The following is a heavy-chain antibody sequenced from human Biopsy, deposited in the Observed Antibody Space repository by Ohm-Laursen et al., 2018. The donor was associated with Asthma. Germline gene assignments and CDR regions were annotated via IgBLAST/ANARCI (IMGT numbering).Heavy chain of an antibody. Sequence: SLRLSCAASGFTFSNYGMHWVRPAPGQGLDWVAVISFDGSNKNYTDSVKGRFTTSRDNSRNTLHLQMNSLRAEDTAVCYCAKDVFPGWELRRGPDYWGQGTLVTVSS. V-gene: IGHV3-30*18. J-gene: IGHJ4*02. D-gene: IGHD1-26*01. CDR3: AKDVFPGWELRRGPDY. CDR2: ISFDGSNK. CDR1: GFTFSNYG.